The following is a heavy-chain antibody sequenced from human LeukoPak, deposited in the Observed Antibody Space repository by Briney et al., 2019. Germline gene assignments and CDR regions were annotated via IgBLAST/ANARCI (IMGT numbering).Heavy chain of an antibody. CDR2: IYYSETT. Sequence: PSETLSLTCTVSGGSINTANYYWGWLRQPPGKGLEWIGSIYYSETTYDNPSLKSRVTISIETSKNQFSLRLSSVTASDTAVYYCARQRADYYYYYVDVWGEGTTVAV. V-gene: IGHV4-39*01. J-gene: IGHJ6*03. CDR1: GGSINTANYY. CDR3: ARQRADYYYYYVDV.